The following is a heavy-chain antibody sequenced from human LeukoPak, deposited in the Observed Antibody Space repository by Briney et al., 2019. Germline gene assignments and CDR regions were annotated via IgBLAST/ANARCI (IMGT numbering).Heavy chain of an antibody. CDR2: IYSGGST. CDR3: AQYDSSGAIDY. CDR1: GFTVSSNY. J-gene: IGHJ4*02. V-gene: IGHV3-66*01. D-gene: IGHD3-22*01. Sequence: GGSLRLSCAASGFTVSSNYMSWVRQAPGKGLEWVSVIYSGGSTYYADSVKGRFTISRDNAKNSLYLQMNSLRAEDTAVYYCAQYDSSGAIDYWGQGTLVTVSS.